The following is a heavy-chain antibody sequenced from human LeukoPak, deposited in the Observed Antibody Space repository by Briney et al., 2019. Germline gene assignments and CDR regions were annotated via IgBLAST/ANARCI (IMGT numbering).Heavy chain of an antibody. J-gene: IGHJ5*02. CDR3: ARDLGYCSSTSCYAWFDP. CDR2: INWNGGGT. CDR1: GFTFDDYG. D-gene: IGHD2-2*01. V-gene: IGHV3-20*04. Sequence: PGGSLRLSCAASGFTFDDYGMSWVRQAPGKGLEWVSGINWNGGGTGYADSVKGRFTISRDNAKNSLYLQMNSLRAEDTALYYCARDLGYCSSTSCYAWFDPWGQGTLVTVSS.